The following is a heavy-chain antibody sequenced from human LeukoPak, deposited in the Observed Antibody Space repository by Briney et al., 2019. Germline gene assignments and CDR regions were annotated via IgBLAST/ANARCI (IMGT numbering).Heavy chain of an antibody. CDR1: GGSISYYY. Sequence: SETLSLTCTVSGGSISYYYWSWIRRSPGKGLEWIGYIYYSGTTNYNPSLKSRVTISVDTSKNQFSLQLRSVTAADTAVYYCAREDPQTTVPEGMDVWGQGTTVTVSS. D-gene: IGHD4-17*01. CDR3: AREDPQTTVPEGMDV. CDR2: IYYSGTT. J-gene: IGHJ6*02. V-gene: IGHV4-59*01.